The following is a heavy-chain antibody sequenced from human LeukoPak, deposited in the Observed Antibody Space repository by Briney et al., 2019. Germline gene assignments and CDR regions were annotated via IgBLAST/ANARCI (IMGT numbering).Heavy chain of an antibody. J-gene: IGHJ4*02. CDR3: ARDKIVGATQFDH. D-gene: IGHD1-26*01. CDR1: GFTFSSYW. Sequence: GGSLRLSCAGSGFTFSSYWMSWVRQAPGKGLEWVANIKQDRSEKYYVDSVKGRFTISRDNAKNSLYLQMNSLRAEDTAVYYCARDKIVGATQFDHWGQGTLVTVSS. V-gene: IGHV3-7*03. CDR2: IKQDRSEK.